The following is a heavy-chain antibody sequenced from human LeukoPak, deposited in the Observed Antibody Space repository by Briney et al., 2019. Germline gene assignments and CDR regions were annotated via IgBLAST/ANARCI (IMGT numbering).Heavy chain of an antibody. J-gene: IGHJ5*02. D-gene: IGHD2-15*01. CDR2: IYPGDSDI. CDR1: GYIFTNYW. Sequence: GESLKISCKGSGYIFTNYWIGWVRQMPGKGLEWVGLIYPGDSDIRYGPSFQGQVTISADKSISTAYLQWSSLKASDTAMYYCAREISKTLVVVPSYNWFDPWGQGTLVTVSS. V-gene: IGHV5-51*01. CDR3: AREISKTLVVVPSYNWFDP.